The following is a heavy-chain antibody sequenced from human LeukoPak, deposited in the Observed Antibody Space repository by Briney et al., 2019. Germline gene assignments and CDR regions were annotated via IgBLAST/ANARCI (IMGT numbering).Heavy chain of an antibody. V-gene: IGHV3-48*01. D-gene: IGHD3-10*01. CDR3: ARVLWFGDPARAFDI. CDR2: ISSSSSTI. CDR1: GFTFSSYS. J-gene: IGHJ3*02. Sequence: GGSLRLSCAASGFTFSSYSMNWVRQAPGKGLEWVSYISSSSSTIYYADSVKGRFTISRDNAKNSLYLQMNSLRAEDTAVYYCARVLWFGDPARAFDIWGQGTMVTVSS.